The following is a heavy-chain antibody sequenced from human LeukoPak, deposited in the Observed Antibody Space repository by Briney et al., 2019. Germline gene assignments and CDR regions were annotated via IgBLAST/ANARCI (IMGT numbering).Heavy chain of an antibody. V-gene: IGHV1-69*04. Sequence: SVKVSCKASGGTFSSYAISWARQAPGQGLEWMGRIIPILGIASYAQKFQGRVTITADKSTSTAYMELSSLRSEDTAVYYCASVVVVPAAFATGLDYWGQGTLVTVSS. CDR1: GGTFSSYA. J-gene: IGHJ4*02. D-gene: IGHD2-2*01. CDR2: IIPILGIA. CDR3: ASVVVVPAAFATGLDY.